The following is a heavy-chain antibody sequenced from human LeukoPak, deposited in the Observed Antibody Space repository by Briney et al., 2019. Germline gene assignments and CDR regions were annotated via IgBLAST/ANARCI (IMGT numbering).Heavy chain of an antibody. Sequence: SVKVSCKASGGTFSSYAISWVRQAPGQGLEWMGGIIPIFGTANYAQKFQGRVTITADESTSTAYMELSSLRSEDTAVYYCARDTDIVVVPAAHYYYGMDVWGQGTTVTVSS. CDR2: IIPIFGTA. CDR3: ARDTDIVVVPAAHYYYGMDV. V-gene: IGHV1-69*01. CDR1: GGTFSSYA. J-gene: IGHJ6*02. D-gene: IGHD2-2*01.